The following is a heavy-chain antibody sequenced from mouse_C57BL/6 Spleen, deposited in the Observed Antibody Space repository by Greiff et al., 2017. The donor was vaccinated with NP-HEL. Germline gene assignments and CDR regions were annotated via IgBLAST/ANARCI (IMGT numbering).Heavy chain of an antibody. CDR3: ARSYYGSTGDYAMDY. Sequence: VKLMESGPELVKPGASVKISCKASGYAFSSSWMNWVKQRPGKGLEWIGRIYPGDGDTNYNGKFKGKATLTADKSSSTAYMQLSSLTSEDSAVYFCARSYYGSTGDYAMDYWGQGTSVTVSS. CDR1: GYAFSSSW. J-gene: IGHJ4*01. D-gene: IGHD1-1*01. CDR2: IYPGDGDT. V-gene: IGHV1-82*01.